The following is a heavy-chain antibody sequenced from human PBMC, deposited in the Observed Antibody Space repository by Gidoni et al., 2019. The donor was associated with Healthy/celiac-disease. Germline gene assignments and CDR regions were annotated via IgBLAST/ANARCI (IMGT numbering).Heavy chain of an antibody. CDR1: GLPFSSYG. J-gene: IGHJ4*02. CDR3: AKGIVVVVAAWDY. Sequence: QLQLVESGGGGVQPGRSLRLSCAASGLPFSSYGMHWVRQAPGKGLEWVAVISYDGSNKYYADSVKGRFTISRDNSKNTLYLQMNSLRAEDTAVYYCAKGIVVVVAAWDYWGQGTLVTVLL. V-gene: IGHV3-30*18. CDR2: ISYDGSNK. D-gene: IGHD2-15*01.